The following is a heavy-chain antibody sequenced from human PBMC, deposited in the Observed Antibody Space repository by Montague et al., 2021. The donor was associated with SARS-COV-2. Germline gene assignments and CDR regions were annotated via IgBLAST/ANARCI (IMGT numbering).Heavy chain of an antibody. D-gene: IGHD3-16*01. V-gene: IGHV4-39*01. J-gene: IGHJ4*02. CDR1: GGSISDSSLY. CDR3: APGIWERSGGGGGDF. CDR2: IFSNGRT. Sequence: SETLSLTCTVSGGSISDSSLYWGWIRQPPGRGLEWVGSIFSNGRTYYYPSLRSRVTISVDTSKNQFSLKLTSVTASDTAVYYCAPGIWERSGGGGGDFWGLGTLVTVSS.